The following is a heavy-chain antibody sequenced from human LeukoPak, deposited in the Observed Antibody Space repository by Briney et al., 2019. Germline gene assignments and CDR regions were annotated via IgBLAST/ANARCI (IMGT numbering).Heavy chain of an antibody. V-gene: IGHV4-38-2*02. Sequence: SETLSLTCAVSGYSISSGYYWGWIRQPPGKGLEWIGSIYHSGSTYYNPSLKSRVTISVDTSKNQFSLKLSSVTAADTAVYYCARDGEYQLLSSYYSYGMDVWGNGTTVTVSS. D-gene: IGHD2-2*01. CDR3: ARDGEYQLLSSYYSYGMDV. CDR1: GYSISSGYY. CDR2: IYHSGST. J-gene: IGHJ6*04.